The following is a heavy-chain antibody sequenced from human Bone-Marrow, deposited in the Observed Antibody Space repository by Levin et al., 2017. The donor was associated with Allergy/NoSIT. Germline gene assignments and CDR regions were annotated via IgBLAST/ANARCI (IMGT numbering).Heavy chain of an antibody. CDR3: AKTTGGRARCMDV. CDR1: GGSISSSSYH. J-gene: IGHJ6*02. CDR2: IDKSGST. D-gene: IGHD1-1*01. Sequence: SETLSLTCNVSGGSISSSSYHWGWIRQPPGKGLEWIGSIDKSGSTYYNLSLKSRVIISVDTSKNQFSLKLSSVTATDTAVYCSAKTTGGRARCMDVWGQGTTVTVSS. V-gene: IGHV4-39*01.